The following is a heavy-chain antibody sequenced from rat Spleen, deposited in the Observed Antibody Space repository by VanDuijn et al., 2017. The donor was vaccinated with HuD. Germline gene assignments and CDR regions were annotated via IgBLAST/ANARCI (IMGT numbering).Heavy chain of an antibody. CDR3: ASLINYGGRDY. D-gene: IGHD1-11*01. Sequence: EVQLVESGGGLVQPGRSLKLSCAASGFTFSDYNMAWVRQAPKTGLEWVANIRYDGSSNYYRDSVKGRFTISRDNAKSTLYLQMDSTRAEDTATYYCASLINYGGRDYWGPGTMVTVSS. V-gene: IGHV5-7*01. CDR1: GFTFSDYN. J-gene: IGHJ1*01. CDR2: IRYDGSSN.